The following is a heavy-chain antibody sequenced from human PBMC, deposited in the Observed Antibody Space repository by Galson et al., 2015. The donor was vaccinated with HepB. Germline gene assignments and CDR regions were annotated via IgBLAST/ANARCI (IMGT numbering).Heavy chain of an antibody. J-gene: IGHJ4*02. V-gene: IGHV3-15*01. CDR1: GFTFSNAW. Sequence: SLRLSCAASGFTFSNAWMSWVRQAPGKGLEWVGRIKSKTDGGTTDYAAPVKGRFTTSRDDSKNTLYLQMNSLKTEDTAVYYCTTDGRWNYDFWSGYSDYWGQGTLVTVSS. D-gene: IGHD3-3*01. CDR2: IKSKTDGGTT. CDR3: TTDGRWNYDFWSGYSDY.